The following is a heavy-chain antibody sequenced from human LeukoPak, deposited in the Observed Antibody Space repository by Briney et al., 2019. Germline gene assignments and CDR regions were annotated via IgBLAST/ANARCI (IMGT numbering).Heavy chain of an antibody. Sequence: SETLSLTCTVSGGSISSSSYYWGWIRQPPGKGLEWIGNIYYSGSTYYNPSLKSRVTISVDTSKNQFSLKLNSVTAADTAVYYCARLMYSTSDFDYWGQGTLVTVSS. V-gene: IGHV4-39*07. J-gene: IGHJ4*02. CDR1: GGSISSSSYY. CDR3: ARLMYSTSDFDY. CDR2: IYYSGST. D-gene: IGHD6-6*01.